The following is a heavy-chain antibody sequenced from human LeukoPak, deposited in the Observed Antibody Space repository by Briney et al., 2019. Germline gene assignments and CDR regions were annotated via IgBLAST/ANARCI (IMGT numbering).Heavy chain of an antibody. J-gene: IGHJ3*02. CDR3: ARGLQMFDAFDI. CDR1: GYTFTGYY. Sequence: ASVKVSCKPSGYTFTGYYMHWVRQAPGQGLEWMGWINPNSGGTNYAQKFQGRVTMTRDTSISTAYMELSRLRSNDTAVYYCARGLQMFDAFDIWGQGTMVTVSS. D-gene: IGHD3-10*02. CDR2: INPNSGGT. V-gene: IGHV1-2*02.